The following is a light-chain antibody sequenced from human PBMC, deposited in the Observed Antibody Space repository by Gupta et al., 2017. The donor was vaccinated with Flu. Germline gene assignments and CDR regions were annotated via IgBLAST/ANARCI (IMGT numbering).Light chain of an antibody. V-gene: IGLV4-60*03. CDR2: LEGSGSY. Sequence: QPVLTQSSSASASLGSSVTLTCTLRSGHSSYIIAWHQQQPGKAPRYLMKLEGSGSYNKGSGVPDRFSGSSSGADRYLTISNLQSEDEADYYCETWDSTLKVFGGGTKLTVL. CDR3: ETWDSTLKV. J-gene: IGLJ3*02. CDR1: SGHSSYI.